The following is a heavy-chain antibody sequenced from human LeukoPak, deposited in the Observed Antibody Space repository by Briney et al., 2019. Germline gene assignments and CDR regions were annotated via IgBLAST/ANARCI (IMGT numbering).Heavy chain of an antibody. CDR3: ARSYYDSSDYYFTS. V-gene: IGHV4-61*05. CDR2: IYYSGST. Sequence: PSETLSLTCTVSGGSISSSSYYWSWIRQPPGKGLEWIGYIYYSGSTNYNPSLKSRVTISVDTSKNQFSLKLSSVTAADTAVYYCARSYYDSSDYYFTSWGQGILVTVSS. J-gene: IGHJ4*02. D-gene: IGHD3-22*01. CDR1: GGSISSSSYY.